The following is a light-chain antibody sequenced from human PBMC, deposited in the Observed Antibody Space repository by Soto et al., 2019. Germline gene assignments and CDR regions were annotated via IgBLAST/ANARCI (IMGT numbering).Light chain of an antibody. CDR2: DAS. J-gene: IGKJ4*01. CDR1: QDISNS. CDR3: QQFDNLPLT. V-gene: IGKV1-33*01. Sequence: DIQMTQSPSSLSASVGDRVTITCQASQDISNSLNWYQQAPGTAPKLLIYDASNLQAGVPSRFSGSGSGTDFSFTISSLQPEDFATYYCQQFDNLPLTFGGGTKVEIK.